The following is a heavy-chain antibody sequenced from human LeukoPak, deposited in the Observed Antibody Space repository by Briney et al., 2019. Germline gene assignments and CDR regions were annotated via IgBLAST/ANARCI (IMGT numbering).Heavy chain of an antibody. Sequence: SETLSLTCTVSGGSISSYYWSWIRQPPGKGLEWIGYIYYSGSTNYNPSLKSRVTISVDTSKNQFSLKLSSVTAADTAVYYCGTVVPAANQSYWGQGTLVTVSS. CDR3: GTVVPAANQSY. V-gene: IGHV4-59*08. J-gene: IGHJ4*02. D-gene: IGHD2-2*01. CDR1: GGSISSYY. CDR2: IYYSGST.